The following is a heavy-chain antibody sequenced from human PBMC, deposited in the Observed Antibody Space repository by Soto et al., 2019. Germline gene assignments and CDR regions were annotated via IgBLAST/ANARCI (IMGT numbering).Heavy chain of an antibody. V-gene: IGHV4-39*01. J-gene: IGHJ4*02. CDR3: ARSYGDWTKKFDY. Sequence: SETLSLTCTVSGGSISSSSYYWGWIRQPPGKGLEWIGSIYYSGSTYYNPSLKSRVTISVDTSKNQFSLKLSSVTAADTAVYYCARSYGDWTKKFDYWGQGTLVTVSS. CDR2: IYYSGST. D-gene: IGHD4-17*01. CDR1: GGSISSSSYY.